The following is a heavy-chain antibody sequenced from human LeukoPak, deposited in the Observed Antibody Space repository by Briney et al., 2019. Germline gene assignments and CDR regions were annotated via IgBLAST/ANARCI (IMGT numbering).Heavy chain of an antibody. Sequence: PGGSLRLSCAVSGITLSNYGMSWVRQAPGKGLEWVAGLSGSGGGTNYADSVKGRFTISRDNAKNTLYLQMNSLRAEDTAVYYCARGGDIVVVPAAFDYWGQGTLVTVSS. J-gene: IGHJ4*02. D-gene: IGHD2-2*01. CDR2: LSGSGGGT. V-gene: IGHV3-23*01. CDR1: GITLSNYG. CDR3: ARGGDIVVVPAAFDY.